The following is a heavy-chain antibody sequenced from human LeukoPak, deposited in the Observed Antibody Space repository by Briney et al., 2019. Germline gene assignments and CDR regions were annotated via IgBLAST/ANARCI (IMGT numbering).Heavy chain of an antibody. CDR3: ATIAELGAAAGQTAPYYYYGMDV. D-gene: IGHD6-13*01. J-gene: IGHJ6*02. V-gene: IGHV5-10-1*01. Sequence: GESLKISCKGSGYSFTSYWISWVRQMPGKGLEWMGRIDPSDSYTNYSPSFQGHVTISADKSISTAYLQWSSLKASDTAMYYCATIAELGAAAGQTAPYYYYGMDVWGQGTTVTVS. CDR2: IDPSDSYT. CDR1: GYSFTSYW.